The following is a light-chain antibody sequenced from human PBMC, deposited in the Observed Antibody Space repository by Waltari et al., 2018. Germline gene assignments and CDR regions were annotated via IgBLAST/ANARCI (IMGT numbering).Light chain of an antibody. CDR1: QSISDW. CDR3: QEYYSFSRT. CDR2: KRS. Sequence: DIQMTQSPSALSASVGDSVTITCRASQSISDWLAWYQQKPGKAPKLLIYKRSHLESGVPSRFSGSGSGTEFTLAISSLQPDDSATYYCQEYYSFSRTFGQGTKVEIK. V-gene: IGKV1-5*03. J-gene: IGKJ1*01.